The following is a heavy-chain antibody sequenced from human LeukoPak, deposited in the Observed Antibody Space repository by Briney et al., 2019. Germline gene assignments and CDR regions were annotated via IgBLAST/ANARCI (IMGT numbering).Heavy chain of an antibody. CDR1: GYTFISQD. D-gene: IGHD1-26*01. Sequence: AXXKVSCKASGYTFISQDIYWVRQAPGQGLEGMGWMNPNSGNTVYAQKFQGRVTFTRNTYISTAYMQLSSLRSEDTAVYYCARGVGAATNYFDYWGQGTLVTVSS. CDR2: MNPNSGNT. V-gene: IGHV1-8*03. J-gene: IGHJ4*02. CDR3: ARGVGAATNYFDY.